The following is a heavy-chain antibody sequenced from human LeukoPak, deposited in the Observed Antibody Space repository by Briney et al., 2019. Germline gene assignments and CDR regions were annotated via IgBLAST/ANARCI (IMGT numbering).Heavy chain of an antibody. J-gene: IGHJ4*02. V-gene: IGHV3-23*01. CDR3: AKDRARGGATDFGY. CDR1: GFTFSSYA. CDR2: ISGSGDNT. D-gene: IGHD1-26*01. Sequence: PGGSLRLSCAASGFTFSSYAMSWVRQVPGKGLEWVSVISGSGDNTYYADSVKGRFTISRDNSKNMLYLQMNSLRAEDTAVYYCAKDRARGGATDFGYWGQGTLVTVSS.